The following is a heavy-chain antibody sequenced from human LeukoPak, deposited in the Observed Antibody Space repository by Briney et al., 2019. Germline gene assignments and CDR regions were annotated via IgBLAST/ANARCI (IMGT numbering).Heavy chain of an antibody. CDR1: RFIFSSYG. V-gene: IGHV3-23*01. Sequence: GGSLRLSCAASRFIFSSYGMSWVRQAPGKGLEWVSAISGSGAGTYYADSVKGRFTISRDNSKNTLYLQMNSRRAEETGVYYCAKGLRGYSYVQKGNYMDVWGKETTVTISS. J-gene: IGHJ6*03. CDR2: ISGSGAGT. CDR3: AKGLRGYSYVQKGNYMDV. D-gene: IGHD5-18*01.